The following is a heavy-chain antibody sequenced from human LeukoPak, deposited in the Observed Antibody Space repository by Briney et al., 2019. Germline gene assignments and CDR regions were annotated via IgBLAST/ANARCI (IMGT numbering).Heavy chain of an antibody. J-gene: IGHJ4*02. D-gene: IGHD5-12*01. Sequence: GGSLRLSCAASGFSFSSYWLHWVRQAPGKGLVWVSRINSDGSSTIYADSVKGRFTISRDNAKNTLYLQMNSLRAEDTALYYCTRGYVGIDYWGQGTLVTVSS. CDR3: TRGYVGIDY. CDR2: INSDGSST. V-gene: IGHV3-74*01. CDR1: GFSFSSYW.